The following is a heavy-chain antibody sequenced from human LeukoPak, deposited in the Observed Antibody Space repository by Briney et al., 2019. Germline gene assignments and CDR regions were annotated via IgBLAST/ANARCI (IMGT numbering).Heavy chain of an antibody. J-gene: IGHJ5*02. CDR2: ISHTEST. Sequence: PSETLSLTCTVSGGSISSSSYYWGWIRQSPGKGLEWLGSISHTESTYHNPSLKSRVTISVDTSKNQFSLRLSSVTAADTAVYYCARDFGMVRGASPWFDPWGQGTLVTVSS. V-gene: IGHV4-39*02. D-gene: IGHD3-10*01. CDR3: ARDFGMVRGASPWFDP. CDR1: GGSISSSSYY.